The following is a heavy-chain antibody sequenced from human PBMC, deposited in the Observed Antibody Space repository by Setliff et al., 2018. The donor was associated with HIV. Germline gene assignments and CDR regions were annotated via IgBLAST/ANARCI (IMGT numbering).Heavy chain of an antibody. CDR2: ISRDGNTI. CDR1: GFTFSDYY. CDR3: ARVGYSGWPLED. Sequence: GGSLRLSCAASGFTFSDYYMSWLRQAPGKGLEWVSYISRDGNTIYYADSVKGRFTVSRDNAKNSPYLQLNSLRPEDTAVYYCARVGYSGWPLEDWGQGTLVTVSS. V-gene: IGHV3-11*01. D-gene: IGHD5-12*01. J-gene: IGHJ4*02.